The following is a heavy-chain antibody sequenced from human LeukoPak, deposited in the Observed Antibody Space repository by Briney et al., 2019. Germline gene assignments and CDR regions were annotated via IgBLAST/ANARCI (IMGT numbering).Heavy chain of an antibody. CDR3: ARGYVGYYYDSSGWAFDI. CDR1: GGSFSGYY. V-gene: IGHV4-34*01. D-gene: IGHD3-22*01. J-gene: IGHJ3*02. Sequence: TSETLSLTCAVYGGSFSGYYWSWIRQPPGKGLGWIGEINHSGSTNYNPSLKSRVTISVDTSKNQFSLKLSSVTAADTAVYYCARGYVGYYYDSSGWAFDIWGQGTMVTVSS. CDR2: INHSGST.